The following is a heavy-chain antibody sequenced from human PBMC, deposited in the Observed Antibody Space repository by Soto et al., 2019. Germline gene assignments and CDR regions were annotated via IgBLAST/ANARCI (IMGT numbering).Heavy chain of an antibody. J-gene: IGHJ4*02. V-gene: IGHV3-21*01. Sequence: EVQLVESGGGLVKPGGSLRLSCAASGFTFSSYSMNWVCQAPGKGLEWVSSISSSSSYIYYADSVKGRFTISRDNAKNSLYLQMNSLRAEDTAVYYCARRTRYSSGWTDYWGQGTLVTVSS. CDR3: ARRTRYSSGWTDY. CDR2: ISSSSSYI. D-gene: IGHD6-19*01. CDR1: GFTFSSYS.